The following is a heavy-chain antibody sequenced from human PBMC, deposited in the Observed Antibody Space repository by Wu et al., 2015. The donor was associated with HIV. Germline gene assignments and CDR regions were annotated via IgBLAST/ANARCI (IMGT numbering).Heavy chain of an antibody. CDR1: GYTFTSFN. CDR3: ARVGVLLTSAGLLEYFQH. Sequence: QVQLVQSGTVVQKPGTSVRVSCRVSGYTFTSFNINWIRHVPGRGLEWMGWMNPKSGSAAFGLNFQGRVSMTRNSSLSIAYMELSGVTSDDSAIYYCARVGVLLTSAGLLEYFQHWGQGTRVVVSS. J-gene: IGHJ1*01. CDR2: MNPKSGSA. D-gene: IGHD1-1*01. V-gene: IGHV1-8*02.